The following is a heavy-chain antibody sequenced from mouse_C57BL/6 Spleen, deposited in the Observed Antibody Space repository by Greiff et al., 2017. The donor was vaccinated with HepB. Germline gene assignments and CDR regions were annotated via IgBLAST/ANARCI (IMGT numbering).Heavy chain of an antibody. D-gene: IGHD1-1*01. V-gene: IGHV3-3*01. CDR3: ARDGSNHGYFDV. Sequence: VQLKESGPSLVRPSQPLSLTCTVTGFSINSDCSWLWILQFPGNKLEYIGYTFYSGITYYNPSLESRTYITRDTSKNQFSLKLSSVTTEDTATYYCARDGSNHGYFDVWGTGTTVTVSS. CDR2: TFYSGIT. CDR1: GFSINSDCS. J-gene: IGHJ1*03.